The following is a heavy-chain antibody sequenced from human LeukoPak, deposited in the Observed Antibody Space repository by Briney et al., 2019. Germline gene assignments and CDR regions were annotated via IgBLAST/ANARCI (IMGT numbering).Heavy chain of an antibody. CDR3: ARGSCSSTSCYYYYYYGMDV. Sequence: SETLSLTCTVSGGSMSPYHWGWIRQPPGKGLEWTGYIYYSGSTNYNPSLKSRVTISVDTSKNQFSLKLSSVTAADTAVYYCARGSCSSTSCYYYYYYGMDVWGQGTTVTVSS. D-gene: IGHD2-2*01. CDR2: IYYSGST. V-gene: IGHV4-59*01. CDR1: GGSMSPYH. J-gene: IGHJ6*02.